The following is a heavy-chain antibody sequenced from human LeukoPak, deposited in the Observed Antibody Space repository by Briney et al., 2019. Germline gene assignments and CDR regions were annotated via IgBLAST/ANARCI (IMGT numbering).Heavy chain of an antibody. CDR2: IKQDGSEI. D-gene: IGHD1-26*01. CDR1: GFTFSGYW. V-gene: IGHV3-7*01. Sequence: PGGSLRLSCAASGFTFSGYWMSWVRQTPEKGLEGVANIKQDGSEIYYVDSVKGRFTISRDNAENSLYLQMNSLRADDTAVYYCARDKIVGPTTLDYWGQGTLVTVSS. CDR3: ARDKIVGPTTLDY. J-gene: IGHJ4*02.